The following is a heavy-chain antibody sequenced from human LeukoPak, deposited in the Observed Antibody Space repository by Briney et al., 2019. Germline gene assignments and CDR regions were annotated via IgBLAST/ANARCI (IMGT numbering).Heavy chain of an antibody. D-gene: IGHD6-19*01. Sequence: PSETLSLTCTVSGGSISSSSYYWGWIRQPPGKGLEWIGSIYYSGSTYYNPSLKSRVTISVDTSKNQFSLKLSSVTAADTAVYYCARLDQWPVTYYFDYWGQGTLVTVSS. CDR3: ARLDQWPVTYYFDY. CDR2: IYYSGST. J-gene: IGHJ4*02. V-gene: IGHV4-39*01. CDR1: GGSISSSSYY.